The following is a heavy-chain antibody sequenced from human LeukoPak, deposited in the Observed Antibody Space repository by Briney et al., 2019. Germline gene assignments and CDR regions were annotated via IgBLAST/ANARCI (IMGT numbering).Heavy chain of an antibody. J-gene: IGHJ4*02. D-gene: IGHD3-3*01. CDR1: GGSIGSYY. CDR2: IYTSGST. V-gene: IGHV4-4*07. Sequence: PSETLSLTCTVSGGSIGSYYWSWIRQPAGKGLEWIGRIYTSGSTNYNPSLKSRVTISVDKSKNQFSLKLSSVTAADTAVYYCARGNDFWSGYKIDYWGQGTLVTVSS. CDR3: ARGNDFWSGYKIDY.